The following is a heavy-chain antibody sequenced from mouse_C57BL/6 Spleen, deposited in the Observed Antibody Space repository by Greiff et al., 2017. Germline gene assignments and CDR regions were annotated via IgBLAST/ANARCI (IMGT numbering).Heavy chain of an antibody. CDR1: GYSFTSYY. D-gene: IGHD2-2*01. CDR3: AREEWVTTGYYAMDY. CDR2: IYPGSGNT. Sequence: QVQLQQSGPELVKPGASVKISCKASGYSFTSYYIHWVKQRPGQGLEWIGWIYPGSGNTKYNEKFKGKATLTADTSSRPAYMQLSSLTSEDSAVYYRAREEWVTTGYYAMDYWGQGTSVTVSS. J-gene: IGHJ4*01. V-gene: IGHV1-66*01.